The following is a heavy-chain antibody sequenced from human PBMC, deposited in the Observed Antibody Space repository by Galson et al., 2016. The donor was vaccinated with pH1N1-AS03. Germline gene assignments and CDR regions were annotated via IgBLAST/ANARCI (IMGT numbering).Heavy chain of an antibody. V-gene: IGHV4-59*01. CDR2: VYYTGIP. Sequence: ETLSLTCTFSSASISSYYLSWIRQPPGKGLEWLGYVYYTGIPNYNPSLKSRVTMSVDTSKNPFSLKLSSVTAADTAVYYCAGGSPAPFDYWGQGTLFTVSS. J-gene: IGHJ4*02. CDR1: SASISSYY. D-gene: IGHD3-16*01. CDR3: AGGSPAPFDY.